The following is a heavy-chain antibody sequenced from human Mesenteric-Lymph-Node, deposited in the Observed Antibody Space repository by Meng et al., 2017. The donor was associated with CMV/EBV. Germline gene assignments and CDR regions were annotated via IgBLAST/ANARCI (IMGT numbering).Heavy chain of an antibody. CDR3: AKDRCSITSCRLLAEYFQH. V-gene: IGHV3-30*02. CDR2: IRSDGSNK. J-gene: IGHJ1*01. Sequence: GESLKISCTASGFTFNSHGMHWVRQAPGKGLEWVAFIRSDGSNKYYADSVKGRFTIYRDDSKSTLYLQMNSLRVDDTAVYYCAKDRCSITSCRLLAEYFQHWGQGTLVTVSS. D-gene: IGHD2-2*01. CDR1: GFTFNSHG.